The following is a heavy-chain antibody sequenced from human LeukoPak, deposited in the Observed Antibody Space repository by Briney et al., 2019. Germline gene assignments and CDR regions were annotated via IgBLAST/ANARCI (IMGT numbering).Heavy chain of an antibody. V-gene: IGHV3-30*02. CDR1: GFTFSSYG. Sequence: GGSLRLSCAASGFTFSSYGMLWVRHAPGKGLEWVAFIRYDGSNKYYADSVKGRFTISRDNSKNTLYLQMNSLRAEDTAVYYCAKEEYDVFWLGWFDPWGQGTLVTVSS. CDR3: AKEEYDVFWLGWFDP. J-gene: IGHJ5*02. CDR2: IRYDGSNK. D-gene: IGHD3-16*01.